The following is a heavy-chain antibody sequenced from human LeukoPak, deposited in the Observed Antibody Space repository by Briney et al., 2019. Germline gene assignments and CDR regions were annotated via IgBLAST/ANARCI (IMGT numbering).Heavy chain of an antibody. Sequence: SETLSLTCTVSGGSISSSSYSWGWIRQPPGKGLEWIGSIYYSGSTYYNPSLKSRVTISVDTSKNQFSLKPSSVTAADTAVYYCARQYFDWPRNCGYFDYWGQGTLVTVSS. CDR1: GGSISSSSYS. J-gene: IGHJ4*02. CDR2: IYYSGST. CDR3: ARQYFDWPRNCGYFDY. V-gene: IGHV4-39*01. D-gene: IGHD3-9*01.